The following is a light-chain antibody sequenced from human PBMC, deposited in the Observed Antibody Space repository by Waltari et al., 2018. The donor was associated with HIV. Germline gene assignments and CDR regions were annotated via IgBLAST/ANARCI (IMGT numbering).Light chain of an antibody. J-gene: IGLJ2*01. CDR3: CSHAGSSAYVV. CDR1: SSDFGSYDL. CDR2: EVN. Sequence: QSALTQPASVSGSPGQSITISCTGTSSDFGSYDLVSWYQQHPGKAPKLMIYEVNKRPSGASNRFSGSKSGNTASLTISGLQAEDEADYYCCSHAGSSAYVVFGGGTKLTVL. V-gene: IGLV2-23*02.